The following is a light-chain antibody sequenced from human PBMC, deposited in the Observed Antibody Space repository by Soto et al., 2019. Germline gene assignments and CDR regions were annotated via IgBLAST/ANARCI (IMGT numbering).Light chain of an antibody. V-gene: IGKV1-33*01. CDR3: QQYDNVPLT. J-gene: IGKJ4*01. Sequence: DIQMTQSPSSLSASVGDRVTITCQASQDITNDLNWYQQKPGKAPKVLIYEASNLETGVPSRFRGRGTGTDFTFTISSLQPEDIATYFCQQYDNVPLTFGGGTKVEIK. CDR1: QDITND. CDR2: EAS.